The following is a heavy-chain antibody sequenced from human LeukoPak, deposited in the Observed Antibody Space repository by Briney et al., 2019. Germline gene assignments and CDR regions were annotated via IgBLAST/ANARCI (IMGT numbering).Heavy chain of an antibody. Sequence: PSETLSLTCTVSGGPITSHYWTWIRQSPGKGLEWIGTIYYKRYTFYNSSLKSRVILSIDTSKNQFFLKVTSVTAADTAVYYCARDRGYYDLLTGYYTGYFDPWGQGTLVTVSS. V-gene: IGHV4-59*11. J-gene: IGHJ5*02. CDR2: IYYKRYT. D-gene: IGHD3/OR15-3a*01. CDR1: GGPITSHY. CDR3: ARDRGYYDLLTGYYTGYFDP.